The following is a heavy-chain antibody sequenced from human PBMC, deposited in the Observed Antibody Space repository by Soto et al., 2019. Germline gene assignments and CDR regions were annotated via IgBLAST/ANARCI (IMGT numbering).Heavy chain of an antibody. J-gene: IGHJ4*02. D-gene: IGHD3-9*01. V-gene: IGHV3-23*01. Sequence: EVQLLESGGGLVQPGGSLRLSCAASGFTFSSYAMSWVRQAPGKGLEWVSAISGSGGSTYYADSVKGRFTIYRDNSKNTLYLQMNSLRAEDTAVYYCANHGTSPTTYFDYVFPLGYWGQGTLVTVSS. CDR3: ANHGTSPTTYFDYVFPLGY. CDR1: GFTFSSYA. CDR2: ISGSGGST.